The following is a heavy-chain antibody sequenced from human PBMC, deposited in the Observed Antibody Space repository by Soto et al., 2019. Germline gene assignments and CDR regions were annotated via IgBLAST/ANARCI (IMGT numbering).Heavy chain of an antibody. CDR2: IFHSGST. Sequence: QVQLQESGPGLVKPSQTLSLTCSVSGGSITSGGFYWSWIRQHPEKGLGWIAYIFHSGSTDFNPSLKGRIIISADTSKNQFSLKLTSVTAADTAVYYCVRGGIAGNWFDPWGQGTLVTVSS. CDR3: VRGGIAGNWFDP. D-gene: IGHD6-13*01. V-gene: IGHV4-31*03. J-gene: IGHJ5*02. CDR1: GGSITSGGFY.